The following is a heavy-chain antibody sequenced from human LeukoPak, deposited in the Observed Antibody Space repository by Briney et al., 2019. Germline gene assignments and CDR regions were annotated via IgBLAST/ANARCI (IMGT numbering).Heavy chain of an antibody. CDR3: ARSMATIRDY. V-gene: IGHV3-74*01. Sequence: GGSLRLSCAASGFTFSSYWMHWVRQAPGKGLAWVSRISTDGSTTTYADSVKGRFTISRDNAKNTLYLQMNSLRAEDTAVYYCARSMATIRDYWGQGTLVTVSS. J-gene: IGHJ4*02. CDR1: GFTFSSYW. CDR2: ISTDGSTT. D-gene: IGHD5-12*01.